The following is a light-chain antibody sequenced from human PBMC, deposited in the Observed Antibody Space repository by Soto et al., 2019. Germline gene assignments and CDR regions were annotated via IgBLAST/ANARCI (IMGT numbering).Light chain of an antibody. V-gene: IGKV4-1*01. Sequence: DIVMTQSPDSLAVSLGERATINCKSSQSVLYSSNNKNYLAWYQQKPGQPPKLLIYWASTRESGVPDRFSGSGSGTEFTLTISSLQAEDAAIYYCQQYYSTPFTFGAGTKVDIK. CDR2: WAS. CDR3: QQYYSTPFT. CDR1: QSVLYSSNNKNY. J-gene: IGKJ3*01.